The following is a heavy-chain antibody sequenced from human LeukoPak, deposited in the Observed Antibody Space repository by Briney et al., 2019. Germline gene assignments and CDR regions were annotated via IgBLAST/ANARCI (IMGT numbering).Heavy chain of an antibody. CDR2: INAGNGNT. J-gene: IGHJ4*02. Sequence: ASVKVSCKASGYTFTSYAMHWVRQAPGQRLEWMGWINAGNGNTKYSQKFQGRVTITRDTSASTAYMELSSLRSEDTAVYYCARGLYYDFWNGSPQYYFDYWGQGTLVTVSS. V-gene: IGHV1-3*01. CDR3: ARGLYYDFWNGSPQYYFDY. D-gene: IGHD3-3*01. CDR1: GYTFTSYA.